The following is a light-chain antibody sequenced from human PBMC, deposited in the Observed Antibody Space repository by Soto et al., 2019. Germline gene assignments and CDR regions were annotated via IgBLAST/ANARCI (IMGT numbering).Light chain of an antibody. CDR3: QQYNDLWT. V-gene: IGKV1-5*03. CDR1: QSISSW. J-gene: IGKJ1*01. Sequence: DIQMTQSPSTLSASVGDRVTITCRASQSISSWLAWYQQKPGKVPKLLIHRTSSLESGVPSRFSGSGSGTEFTLTISSLQPDDFATYYCQQYNDLWTFGQGTTVEMK. CDR2: RTS.